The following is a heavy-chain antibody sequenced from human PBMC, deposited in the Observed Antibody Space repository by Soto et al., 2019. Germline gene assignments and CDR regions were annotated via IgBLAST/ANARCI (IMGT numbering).Heavy chain of an antibody. V-gene: IGHV1-8*01. CDR2: MKHNSGNT. CDR3: ARKVIGWYGWFDP. J-gene: IGHJ5*02. CDR1: GYTFTSYD. Sequence: ASVKVSCKASGYTFTSYDINWVRQATGQGLEWMGWMKHNSGNTGYAQKFQGRVTMTRNTSISTAYMELSSLRSEDTAVYYCARKVIGWYGWFDPWGQGTLVTVSS. D-gene: IGHD6-19*01.